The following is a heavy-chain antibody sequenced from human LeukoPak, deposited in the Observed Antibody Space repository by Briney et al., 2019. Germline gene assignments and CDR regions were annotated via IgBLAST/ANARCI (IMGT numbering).Heavy chain of an antibody. CDR1: GFTFSSYS. CDR3: ARDTIFAGVVDY. CDR2: ISSSSSYI. J-gene: IGHJ4*02. Sequence: KTGGSLRLSCAASGFTFSSYSMNWVRQAPGKGLEWVSSISSSSSYIYYADSVKGRFTISRDNAKNSLYLQMNSLRAEDTAVYYCARDTIFAGVVDYWGQGPLVTVSS. V-gene: IGHV3-21*01. D-gene: IGHD3-3*01.